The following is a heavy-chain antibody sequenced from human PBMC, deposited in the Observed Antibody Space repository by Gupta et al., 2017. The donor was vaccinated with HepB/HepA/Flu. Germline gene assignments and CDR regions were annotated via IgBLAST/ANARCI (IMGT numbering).Heavy chain of an antibody. CDR3: ARGVRNSFDI. V-gene: IGHV6-1*01. Sequence: QVQLQQSGPGLVTPSQTLSLTCAIFGDGISTNSVSGNSVAWNWIRQSPSRGLEWLGRTYYRSKWKNDYAVSVTSRISINPDTSKNQFSLQLKFVTPDDTAVYFCARGVRNSFDIWGQGTMVTVSS. J-gene: IGHJ3*02. CDR1: GDGISTNSVSGNSVA. CDR2: TYYRSKWKN.